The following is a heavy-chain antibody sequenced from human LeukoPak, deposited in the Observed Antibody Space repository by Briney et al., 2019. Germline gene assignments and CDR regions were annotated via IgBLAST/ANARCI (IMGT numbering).Heavy chain of an antibody. Sequence: GASVKVSCKASGYTFTYYYMHWVRQAPGQGLEWMGIINPSGGSTSYAQKFQGRVTMTRDTPTSTVYMELSSLRSEDTAVYYCARKAGGSYRLDYWGQGTLVTVSS. CDR3: ARKAGGSYRLDY. V-gene: IGHV1-46*01. D-gene: IGHD1-26*01. CDR1: GYTFTYYY. CDR2: INPSGGST. J-gene: IGHJ4*02.